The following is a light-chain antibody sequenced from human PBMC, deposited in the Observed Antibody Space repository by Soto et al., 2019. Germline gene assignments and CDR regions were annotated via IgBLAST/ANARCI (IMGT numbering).Light chain of an antibody. J-gene: IGLJ1*01. CDR2: EVS. V-gene: IGLV2-14*01. CDR3: TSYTRSNTYV. Sequence: QSALTQPASVSGSPGQSITISCTGASSDVGGYDYVSWYQQHPGKAPKLMIYEVSNRPSGVSNRFSGSKFANTASLTISGLQAEDEADYYCTSYTRSNTYVFGTGTKVTVL. CDR1: SSDVGGYDY.